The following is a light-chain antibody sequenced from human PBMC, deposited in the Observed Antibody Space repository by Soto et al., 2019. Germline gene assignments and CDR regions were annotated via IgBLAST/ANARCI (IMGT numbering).Light chain of an antibody. J-gene: IGLJ2*01. Sequence: QSALTQPRSVSGSPGQSVTISCTGTSSDVGGYNYVSWYQHHPGKAPKLVIYDVSKRLSGVPDRFSGSKSGNTASLTISGLQAEDEADYYCCSYAGNNAFGVFGGGTKLTVL. CDR2: DVS. CDR3: CSYAGNNAFGV. CDR1: SSDVGGYNY. V-gene: IGLV2-11*01.